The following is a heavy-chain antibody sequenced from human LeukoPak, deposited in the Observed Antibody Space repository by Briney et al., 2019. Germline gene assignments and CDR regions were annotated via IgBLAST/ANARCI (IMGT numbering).Heavy chain of an antibody. CDR3: ARDRGTDIVATGLRPGYFDY. J-gene: IGHJ4*02. CDR1: GYTFTGYY. D-gene: IGHD5-12*01. Sequence: ASVKVSCKASGYTFTGYYMHWVRQAPGQGLEWMGWINPNSGGTNYAQKFQGRVTMTRDTSISTAYMELSRLRSDDTAVYYCARDRGTDIVATGLRPGYFDYWGQGTLVTVSS. V-gene: IGHV1-2*02. CDR2: INPNSGGT.